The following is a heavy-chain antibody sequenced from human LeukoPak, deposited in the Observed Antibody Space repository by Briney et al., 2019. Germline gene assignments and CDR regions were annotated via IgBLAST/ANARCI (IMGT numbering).Heavy chain of an antibody. J-gene: IGHJ3*02. Sequence: PGGSLRLSCAASGFTFSSYAMSWVRQAPGKGLEWVSAISGSGGSTYYADSVKGRFTISRDNSKNTLYLQMNSLRAEDTAVYYCAEGVGQWLVKLAFDIWGQGTMVTVSS. V-gene: IGHV3-23*01. CDR1: GFTFSSYA. D-gene: IGHD6-19*01. CDR3: AEGVGQWLVKLAFDI. CDR2: ISGSGGST.